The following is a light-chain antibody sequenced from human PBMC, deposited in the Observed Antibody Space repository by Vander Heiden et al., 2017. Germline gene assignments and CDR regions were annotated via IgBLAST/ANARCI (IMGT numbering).Light chain of an antibody. J-gene: IGKJ2*01. Sequence: EIVLTQPPATLSLSPGERATLSCRASQSVSSYLAWYQQKPGQAPRLLIYDASNRATGIPARFSGSGSGTDFTLTISSLEPEDFAVYYCQQRSNWPPYTFGQGTKVEIK. CDR2: DAS. V-gene: IGKV3-11*01. CDR1: QSVSSY. CDR3: QQRSNWPPYT.